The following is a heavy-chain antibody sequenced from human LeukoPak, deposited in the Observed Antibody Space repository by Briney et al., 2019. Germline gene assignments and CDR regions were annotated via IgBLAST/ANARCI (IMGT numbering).Heavy chain of an antibody. CDR1: GLTVSVNY. Sequence: PGGSLRLSCAVSGLTVSVNYMTWVRQAPGKGLEWVLVIYSGGSTFSAGSVEGRFTVSRDNSRNTVYLQMNRLRVEDTAVYYCARDTPWDSFDHWGQGALVTVSS. CDR2: IYSGGST. J-gene: IGHJ4*02. CDR3: ARDTPWDSFDH. D-gene: IGHD1-26*01. V-gene: IGHV3-53*01.